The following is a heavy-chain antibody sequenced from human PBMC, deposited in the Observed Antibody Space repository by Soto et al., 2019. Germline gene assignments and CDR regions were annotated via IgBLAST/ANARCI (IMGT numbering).Heavy chain of an antibody. D-gene: IGHD6-13*01. V-gene: IGHV3-33*01. CDR2: IWYDGSNK. CDR1: GFTFRGHG. Sequence: QVQLVESGGGVVQPGTSLRLSCAASGFTFRGHGMHWVRQAPGKGLEWVAVIWYDGSNKYYADSVKGRFTISRDNSKNTLYLQMNSLRAEDTAVYYCARIKVGGQQLTIDSWGQGTPVIVSS. J-gene: IGHJ4*02. CDR3: ARIKVGGQQLTIDS.